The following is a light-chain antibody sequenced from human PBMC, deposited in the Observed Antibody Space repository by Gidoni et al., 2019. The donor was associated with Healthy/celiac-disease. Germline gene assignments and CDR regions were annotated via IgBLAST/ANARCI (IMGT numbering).Light chain of an antibody. J-gene: IGKJ3*01. CDR1: QVFSTSY. V-gene: IGKV3-20*01. Sequence: EIVLTHAPGTLSLSPGEGATLSCRASQVFSTSYLAWYQQKPGQAPRLLIDGASSRATGIPDRFSGSGSGTDFTLTISRLEPEDFAVYYCQQYGSSPPITFGPGTKVDIK. CDR2: GAS. CDR3: QQYGSSPPIT.